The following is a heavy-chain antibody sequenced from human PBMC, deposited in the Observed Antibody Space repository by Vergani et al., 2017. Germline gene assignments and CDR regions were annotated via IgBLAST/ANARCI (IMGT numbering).Heavy chain of an antibody. Sequence: QVRLVESGGGVVQPGRSLRLSCAASGFTFSSYGMHWVRQAPGKGLEWVAVISYDGSNKYYADSVKGRFTISRDNSKNTLYLQMNSLRAEDTAVYYCAKDVFREVAPAYWGQGTLVTVSS. D-gene: IGHD2-15*01. CDR1: GFTFSSYG. J-gene: IGHJ4*02. CDR2: ISYDGSNK. V-gene: IGHV3-30*18. CDR3: AKDVFREVAPAY.